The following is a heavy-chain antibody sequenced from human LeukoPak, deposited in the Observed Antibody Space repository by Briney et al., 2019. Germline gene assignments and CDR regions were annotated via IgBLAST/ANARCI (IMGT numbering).Heavy chain of an antibody. J-gene: IGHJ4*02. D-gene: IGHD3/OR15-3a*01. CDR3: ARDPPGTVSFDY. V-gene: IGHV3-48*03. CDR1: GFTFSSYE. CDR2: IGTSGTII. Sequence: GGSLRLSCVASGFTFSSYEMNWIRQAPGKGLEWVSYIGTSGTIIYYADSVKGRFTISRDNAKNSLYLQMNSLRAEDTAVYYCARDPPGTVSFDYWGQGTLVTVSS.